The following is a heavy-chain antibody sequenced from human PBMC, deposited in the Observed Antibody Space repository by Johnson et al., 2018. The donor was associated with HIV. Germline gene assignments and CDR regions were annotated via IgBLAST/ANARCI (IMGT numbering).Heavy chain of an antibody. CDR2: IWYDGSNK. CDR1: GFTFSIYG. V-gene: IGHV3-33*01. D-gene: IGHD1-14*01. J-gene: IGHJ3*02. CDR3: TTVAAFGAFDI. Sequence: QVQLVESGGGVVQPGRSLRLSCAASGFTFSIYGMHWVRQALGKGLEWVAVIWYDGSNKYYADSVKGRFTISRDNSKNTLYLQMNSLKTEDTAIYYCTTVAAFGAFDIWGQGTMVTVSS.